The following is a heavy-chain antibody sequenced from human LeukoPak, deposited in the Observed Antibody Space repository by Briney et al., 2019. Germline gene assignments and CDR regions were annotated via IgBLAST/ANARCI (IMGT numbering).Heavy chain of an antibody. Sequence: SETLSLTCTVSGGSITSGSYYWSWIRQPAGKGLEWIGRIYASGSTNYNPSLKSRVTISVDTSKNQFSLKLSSVTAADTAVYYCARGLMIVGLFDAFDIWGQGTMVTVSS. CDR1: GGSITSGSYY. CDR3: ARGLMIVGLFDAFDI. D-gene: IGHD2-21*01. V-gene: IGHV4-61*02. J-gene: IGHJ3*02. CDR2: IYASGST.